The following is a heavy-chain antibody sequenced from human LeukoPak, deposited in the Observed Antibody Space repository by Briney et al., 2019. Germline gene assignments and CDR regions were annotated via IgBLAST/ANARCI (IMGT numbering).Heavy chain of an antibody. CDR2: IYTNGST. CDR3: ARLRSGIAAAGIFDY. J-gene: IGHJ4*02. Sequence: SETLSLTCTVSGGSISSGSYYWSWIRQPAGKGLEWIGHIYTNGSTNYNPSLKSRVTISVDTSKNHFSLKLSSVTAADTAVYYCARLRSGIAAAGIFDYWGQGTLVTVSS. CDR1: GGSISSGSYY. V-gene: IGHV4-61*09. D-gene: IGHD6-13*01.